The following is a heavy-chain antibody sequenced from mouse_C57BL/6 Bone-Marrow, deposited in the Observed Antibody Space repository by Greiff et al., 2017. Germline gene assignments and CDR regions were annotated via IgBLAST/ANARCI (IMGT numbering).Heavy chain of an antibody. V-gene: IGHV1-74*01. CDR2: IHPSDSDT. J-gene: IGHJ1*03. D-gene: IGHD4-1*01. Sequence: QVQLKQPGAELVKPGASVKVSCKASGYTLTSYWMHWVKQRPGQGLEWIGRIHPSDSDTNYNQKFKGKATLTVDKSSCTAYMQLSSLTSEDSAVYYCAIRGDWYWYFDVWGTGTTVTVSS. CDR3: AIRGDWYWYFDV. CDR1: GYTLTSYW.